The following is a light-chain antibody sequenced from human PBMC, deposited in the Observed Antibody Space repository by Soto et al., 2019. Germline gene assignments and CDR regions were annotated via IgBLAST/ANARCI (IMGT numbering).Light chain of an antibody. CDR1: QSVSSSY. CDR2: GAS. J-gene: IGKJ5*01. V-gene: IGKV3D-20*02. CDR3: QQRSNWPIIT. Sequence: EIVLTQSPGTLSLSPGERATLSCRASQSVSSSYLAWYQHKPGQAXRLLIYGASSRATGIPDRFSGSGSGTDFTLPISRLEPEDFAVYYCQQRSNWPIITFGQGTRLEIK.